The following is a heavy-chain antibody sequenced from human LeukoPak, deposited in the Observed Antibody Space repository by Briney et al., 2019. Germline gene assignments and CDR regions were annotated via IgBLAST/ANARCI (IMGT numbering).Heavy chain of an antibody. D-gene: IGHD6-19*01. J-gene: IGHJ4*02. CDR1: GGSISSSSYY. V-gene: IGHV4-39*07. CDR3: AREYTLYISGWFIDY. CDR2: IYYGGST. Sequence: SETLSLTCTVSGGSISSSSYYWGWIRQPPGKGLEWIGSIYYGGSTYYNPSLKSRVTISVDTSKNQFSLTLSPVTAADTAVYYCAREYTLYISGWFIDYWGQGTVFTVSS.